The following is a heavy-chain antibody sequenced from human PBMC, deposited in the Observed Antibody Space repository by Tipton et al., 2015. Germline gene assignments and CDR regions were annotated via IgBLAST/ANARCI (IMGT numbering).Heavy chain of an antibody. V-gene: IGHV3-23*01. Sequence: SLRLSCAASGFTFSNYAMSWARQAPGKGLEWVSDISATGIGTYYADSVKGRVTISRDNSKNTLYLQMDSLRADETAVYYCAKDQTGGRITMVRGATSFGMDVWGQGTTVTVSS. CDR2: ISATGIGT. D-gene: IGHD3-10*01. CDR3: AKDQTGGRITMVRGATSFGMDV. CDR1: GFTFSNYA. J-gene: IGHJ6*02.